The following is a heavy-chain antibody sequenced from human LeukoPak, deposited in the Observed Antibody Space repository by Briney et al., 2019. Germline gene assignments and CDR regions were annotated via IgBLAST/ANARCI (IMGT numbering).Heavy chain of an antibody. V-gene: IGHV1-18*01. CDR1: GYTFTSYG. Sequence: ASVKVSCKASGYTFTSYGISWVRQAPGQGLEWMGWISAYNGNTNYAQKLQGRVTMTTDTSTSTAYTELRSLRSDDTAVYYCARGCSGSYCRLFNFDYWGQGTLVTVSS. J-gene: IGHJ4*02. CDR2: ISAYNGNT. CDR3: ARGCSGSYCRLFNFDY. D-gene: IGHD1-26*01.